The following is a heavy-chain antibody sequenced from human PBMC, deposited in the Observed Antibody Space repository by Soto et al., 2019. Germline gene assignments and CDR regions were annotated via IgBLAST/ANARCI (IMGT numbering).Heavy chain of an antibody. CDR1: GFNFKKSA. V-gene: IGHV3-23*01. CDR2: ISCCGGST. CDR3: AKADGEQWLIPHLDN. J-gene: IGHJ4*02. Sequence: EVQLLESGGGVVQPGGSLRLSCEASGFNFKKSAMAWVRQAPGEGLEWVSGISCCGGSTSYADSVKGRFSVARDDSKNTLSLQLNSLRVEDTARYYCAKADGEQWLIPHLDNWGRGTLVTVS. D-gene: IGHD6-19*01.